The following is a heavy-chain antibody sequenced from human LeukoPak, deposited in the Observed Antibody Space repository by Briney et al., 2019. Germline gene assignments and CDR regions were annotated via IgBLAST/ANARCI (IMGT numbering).Heavy chain of an antibody. CDR3: ARDRSRGTGTFDH. CDR2: IYYSGST. CDR1: GGSISSGGYY. D-gene: IGHD1-1*01. V-gene: IGHV4-31*03. J-gene: IGHJ4*02. Sequence: SETLSLTCTVSGGSISSGGYYWSWIRQHPGKGLEWIGYIYYSGSTYYNPSLKSRLTISVDTSKNQFSLKLSSVTAADTAVYYCARDRSRGTGTFDHWGQGTLVTVSS.